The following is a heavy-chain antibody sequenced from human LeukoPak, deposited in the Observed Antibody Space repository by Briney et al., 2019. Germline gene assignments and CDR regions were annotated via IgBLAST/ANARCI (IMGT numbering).Heavy chain of an antibody. CDR1: GYTFTSYG. CDR3: ARDLYRDSLPVSWFDP. D-gene: IGHD4-11*01. V-gene: IGHV1-18*01. Sequence: ASVKVSCKASGYTFTSYGISSVRHAPGQGLEWMGRISDYNGNTNYAQKLQGRVTMTTDTSTSTAYMELRSLRSDDTAVYYCARDLYRDSLPVSWFDPWGQGTLVTVSS. J-gene: IGHJ5*02. CDR2: ISDYNGNT.